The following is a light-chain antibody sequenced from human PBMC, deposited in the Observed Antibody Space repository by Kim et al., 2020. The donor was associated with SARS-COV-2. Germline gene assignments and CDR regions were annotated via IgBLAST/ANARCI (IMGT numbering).Light chain of an antibody. V-gene: IGLV2-23*02. Sequence: GQTITTSCTETRHYVGNFKLVSWYQQYPGKAPKLMIYEVNKRPSGVSDRFSGSKSGNTASLTISGLQAEDEADYYCCSYAGSRSYVFGSGTKVTVL. CDR2: EVN. CDR3: CSYAGSRSYV. J-gene: IGLJ1*01. CDR1: RHYVGNFKL.